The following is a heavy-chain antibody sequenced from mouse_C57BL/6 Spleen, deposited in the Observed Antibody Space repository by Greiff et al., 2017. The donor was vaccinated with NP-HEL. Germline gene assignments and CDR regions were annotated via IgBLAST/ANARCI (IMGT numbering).Heavy chain of an antibody. D-gene: IGHD2-1*01. CDR1: GFTFSSYG. CDR2: ISSGGSYT. CDR3: ARQRGYYGNPGFDY. V-gene: IGHV5-6*01. J-gene: IGHJ2*01. Sequence: EVMLVESGGDLVKPGGSLKLSCAASGFTFSSYGMSWVRQTPDKRLEWVATISSGGSYTYYPDSVKGRFTISRDNAKNTLYLQMSSLKSEDTAMDYCARQRGYYGNPGFDYWGKGTTLTVSS.